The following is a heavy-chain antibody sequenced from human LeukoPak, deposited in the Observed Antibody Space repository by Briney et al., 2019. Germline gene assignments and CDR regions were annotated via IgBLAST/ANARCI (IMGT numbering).Heavy chain of an antibody. Sequence: PGGSLRLSCAASGFTFSNYAMSWVRQAPGKGLEWVSAIGGSGGTTYYADSVKGRFTISGDNSKNTLYLQMRSLRAEDTAVYYCAKWGDYDVLTGYYDSDYWGQGTLVTVSS. J-gene: IGHJ4*02. D-gene: IGHD3-9*01. CDR3: AKWGDYDVLTGYYDSDY. V-gene: IGHV3-23*01. CDR1: GFTFSNYA. CDR2: IGGSGGTT.